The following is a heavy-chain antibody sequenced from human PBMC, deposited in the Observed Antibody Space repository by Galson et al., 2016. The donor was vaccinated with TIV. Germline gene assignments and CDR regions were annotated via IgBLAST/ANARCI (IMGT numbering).Heavy chain of an antibody. Sequence: TLSLTCSVSGDSVSNAAYYWTWIRQLPGKGLEWIGNVYYTGTSYYNPSLKSRITMSVDTSKNQFSSKLTSVTAADSALYFCAGEHLPHDSLDVWGQGTGVTVSS. D-gene: IGHD3-3*02. CDR1: GDSVSNAAYY. J-gene: IGHJ3*01. CDR3: AGEHLPHDSLDV. V-gene: IGHV4-31*03. CDR2: VYYTGTS.